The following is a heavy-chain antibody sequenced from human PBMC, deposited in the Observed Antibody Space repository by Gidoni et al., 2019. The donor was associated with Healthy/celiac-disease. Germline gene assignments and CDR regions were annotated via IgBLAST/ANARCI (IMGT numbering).Heavy chain of an antibody. J-gene: IGHJ4*02. CDR1: GFTFSSYE. D-gene: IGHD1-20*01. V-gene: IGHV3-48*03. Sequence: EVQLVESGGGLVQPGGSLSLSCAASGFTFSSYEMNWVRQAPGKGLEWVSYISSSGSTIYYADSVKGRFTISRDNAKNSLYLQMNSLRAEDTAVYYCARDNPLGIRLDYWGQGTLVTVSS. CDR3: ARDNPLGIRLDY. CDR2: ISSSGSTI.